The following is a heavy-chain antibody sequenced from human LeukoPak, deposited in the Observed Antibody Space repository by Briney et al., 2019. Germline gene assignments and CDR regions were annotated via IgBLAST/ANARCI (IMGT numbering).Heavy chain of an antibody. V-gene: IGHV3-21*01. D-gene: IGHD3-10*01. CDR1: GFTFSRYN. J-gene: IGHJ4*02. CDR3: ARDGITMRILEY. Sequence: GSLRLSCATSGFTFSRYNMNWVRQAPGKGLEWVSSITSSSIYKYYADSMKGRFTISRDNAKNSLYLQMDSLRAEDTAVYYCARDGITMRILEYWGQGTLVTVSS. CDR2: ITSSSIYK.